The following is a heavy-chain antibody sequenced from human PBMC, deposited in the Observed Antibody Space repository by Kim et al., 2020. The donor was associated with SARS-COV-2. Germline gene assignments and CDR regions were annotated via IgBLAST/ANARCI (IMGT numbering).Heavy chain of an antibody. CDR1: GGYISSSSYY. J-gene: IGHJ5*02. Sequence: SETRSLTCTVSGGYISSSSYYWGWIRQPPGKGLEWIGSIYYSGSTYYNPSLKSRVTISVDTSKNQFSLKLSSVTAADTAVYYCARDFYSGIPPGDWFDPWGQGTLVTVSS. CDR3: ARDFYSGIPPGDWFDP. D-gene: IGHD1-26*01. CDR2: IYYSGST. V-gene: IGHV4-39*07.